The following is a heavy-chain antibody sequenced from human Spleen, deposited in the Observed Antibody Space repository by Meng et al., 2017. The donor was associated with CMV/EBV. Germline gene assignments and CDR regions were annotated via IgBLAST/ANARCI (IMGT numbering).Heavy chain of an antibody. Sequence: QVQLRESGPGLVQPSQTLSLTCTVSGGSINSGDYYWSWIRQPPGKGLEWIGYISYNGNSYYNSSLKSRVTISVDTSKNQFSLKLSSVTAADTAVYYCARVVEMATPYFDYWGQGTLVTVSS. J-gene: IGHJ4*02. CDR3: ARVVEMATPYFDY. V-gene: IGHV4-30-4*08. CDR1: GGSINSGDYY. D-gene: IGHD5-24*01. CDR2: ISYNGNS.